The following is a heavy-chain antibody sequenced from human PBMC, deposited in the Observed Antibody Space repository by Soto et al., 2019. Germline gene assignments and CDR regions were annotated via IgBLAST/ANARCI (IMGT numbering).Heavy chain of an antibody. CDR1: GGCISSSSFY. CDR2: IYYSGST. D-gene: IGHD1-26*01. CDR3: ARSGSYGGGYFDY. Sequence: PSETLSLTCTVSGGCISSSSFYWGWIRQPPGKGLEWIGSIYYSGSTYYNPSLKSRVTISVDTSKNQFSLKLSSVTAADTAVYYCARSGSYGGGYFDYWGQGTLVTVS. J-gene: IGHJ4*02. V-gene: IGHV4-39*07.